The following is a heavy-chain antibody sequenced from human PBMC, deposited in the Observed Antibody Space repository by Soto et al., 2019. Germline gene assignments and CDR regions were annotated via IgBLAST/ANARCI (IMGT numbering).Heavy chain of an antibody. D-gene: IGHD3-10*01. V-gene: IGHV5-51*07. Sequence: PGASLKISCKGSGYSFTNYWVGWVHQMPGKGLEWMAIIYPGDSETRYSPSFQGRVTISADKSISTAFLQWSSLKASDTAIYYCGRLYYYGSGSYYPPHFFDYWGQGTLVTVSS. CDR1: GYSFTNYW. CDR2: IYPGDSET. J-gene: IGHJ4*02. CDR3: GRLYYYGSGSYYPPHFFDY.